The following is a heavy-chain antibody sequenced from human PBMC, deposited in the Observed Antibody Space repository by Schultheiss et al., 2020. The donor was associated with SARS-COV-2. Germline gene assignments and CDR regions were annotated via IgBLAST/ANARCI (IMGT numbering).Heavy chain of an antibody. D-gene: IGHD3-3*01. Sequence: GSLRLSCTASGFTFGDYAMNWVRQAPGKGLEWIGEIYHSGSTNYNPSLKSRVTISVDTSKNQFSLKLSSVTAADTAVYYCARVHDYDFWSGYYRPHYYGMDVWGQGTTVTVSS. J-gene: IGHJ6*02. CDR1: GFTFGDYA. CDR2: IYHSGST. CDR3: ARVHDYDFWSGYYRPHYYGMDV. V-gene: IGHV4-34*01.